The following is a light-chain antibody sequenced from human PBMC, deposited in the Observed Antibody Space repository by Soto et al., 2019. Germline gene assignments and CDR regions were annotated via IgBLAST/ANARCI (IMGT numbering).Light chain of an antibody. CDR3: QQYIGDSFT. Sequence: DIPMTQSPSTLSASVGDRVTITCRASQSVVSWVVWYKQKPGRAPKLLIFDGMNLQTGVPSRFSVDGAETDFPLPIGSLQPDDVETYYCQQYIGDSFTFGLGNKLEI. CDR2: DGM. J-gene: IGKJ2*01. CDR1: QSVVSW. V-gene: IGKV1-5*01.